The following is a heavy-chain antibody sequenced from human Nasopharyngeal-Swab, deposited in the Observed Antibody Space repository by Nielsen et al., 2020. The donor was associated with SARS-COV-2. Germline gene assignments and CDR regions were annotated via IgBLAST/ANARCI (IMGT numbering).Heavy chain of an antibody. D-gene: IGHD3-16*01. CDR3: ARGGPYYYYGMDV. CDR1: GFTVSSNY. CDR2: IYSGGST. Sequence: GESLKISCAASGFTVSSNYMSWVRQAPGKGLEWVSVIYSGGSTYYAGSVKGRFTISRDNSKNTLYLQMNSLRAEDTAVYYCARGGPYYYYGMDVWGQGTTVTVSS. J-gene: IGHJ6*02. V-gene: IGHV3-53*01.